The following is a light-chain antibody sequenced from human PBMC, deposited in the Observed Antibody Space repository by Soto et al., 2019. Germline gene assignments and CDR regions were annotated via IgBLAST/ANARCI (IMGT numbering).Light chain of an antibody. J-gene: IGKJ4*01. Sequence: DIQMTQSPSSLAASVGDIITITCQASQDIGSFLNWYQQKPGKAPKLLIFDASNLETGVPSRFSGSGYGTVFTFTISSLQPEDLATYSCQQFRDLPLTFGGGTKLEI. CDR2: DAS. CDR3: QQFRDLPLT. V-gene: IGKV1-33*01. CDR1: QDIGSF.